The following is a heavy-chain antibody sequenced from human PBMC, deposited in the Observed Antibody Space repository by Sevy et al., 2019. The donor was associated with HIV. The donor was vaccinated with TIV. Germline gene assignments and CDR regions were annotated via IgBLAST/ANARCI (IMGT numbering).Heavy chain of an antibody. Sequence: GGSLRLSCAGSGYTFSGYAMSWVRQAPGKGLEWVSAISASGISTYYAGSVKGRVTISRDNSKNTLYLAMDSLRNDDTALYYCAKDRGAGVEGVKYYLDYWGRGTLVTVS. J-gene: IGHJ4*02. CDR1: GYTFSGYA. D-gene: IGHD3-10*01. CDR3: AKDRGAGVEGVKYYLDY. V-gene: IGHV3-23*01. CDR2: ISASGIST.